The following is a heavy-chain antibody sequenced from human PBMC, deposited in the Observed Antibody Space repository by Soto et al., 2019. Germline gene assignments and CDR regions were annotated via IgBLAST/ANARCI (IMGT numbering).Heavy chain of an antibody. CDR1: GGSMSRYY. CDR3: ARQRTSVVTQAYFDV. J-gene: IGHJ4*02. CDR2: IYSSGSA. D-gene: IGHD2-21*02. Sequence: PSETLSLTCSVSGGSMSRYYWSWIRKPAGKGLEWIGRIYSSGSANYNPSLKSRVSMSVDTSNNQFSLMLTSVTAADTAIYFCARQRTSVVTQAYFDVWGPGCLVTVSS. V-gene: IGHV4-4*07.